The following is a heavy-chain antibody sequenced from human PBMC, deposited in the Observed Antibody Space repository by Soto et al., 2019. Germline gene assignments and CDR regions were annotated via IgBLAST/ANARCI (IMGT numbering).Heavy chain of an antibody. Sequence: PSETRSLTCTVSGGSVSSGAYYWTGIRQRPGKGLEWIGYIYYSGSTYYSPSLKSRLSISLDTSKNQFSLRLSSVTAADTAMYYCARARLRAVYAFDIWGQGTMVTVSS. CDR2: IYYSGST. J-gene: IGHJ3*02. CDR1: GGSVSSGAYY. V-gene: IGHV4-31*03. D-gene: IGHD5-12*01. CDR3: ARARLRAVYAFDI.